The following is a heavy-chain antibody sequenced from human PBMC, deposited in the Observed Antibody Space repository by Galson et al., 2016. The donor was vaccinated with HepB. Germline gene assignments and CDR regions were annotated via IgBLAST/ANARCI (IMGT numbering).Heavy chain of an antibody. CDR2: INPSGTST. J-gene: IGHJ6*02. CDR1: GYTFTNYY. V-gene: IGHV1-46*01. CDR3: ARDLYSSSSGQEGMDI. D-gene: IGHD6-6*01. Sequence: SVKVSCKASGYTFTNYYIHWVRQAPGQGLEWVGDINPSGTSTSHAQTFQGRVTVSRDTSTSTVYMELSSLRSEDQAVYYWARDLYSSSSGQEGMDIWGQGTTITVAS.